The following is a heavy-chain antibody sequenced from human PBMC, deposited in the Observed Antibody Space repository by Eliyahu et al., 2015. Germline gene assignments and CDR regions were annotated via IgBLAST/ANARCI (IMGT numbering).Heavy chain of an antibody. CDR2: IYYSGST. D-gene: IGHD1-26*01. V-gene: IGHV4-59*01. CDR1: XGSIXSYY. J-gene: IGHJ5*02. CDR3: ARGGRAGRGVWFDP. Sequence: QVQLQESGPGLVKLSETLSLTCTVXXGSIXSYYWXWIRQPPGKGLEWIGYIYYSGSTNYNPSLKXRVISVDTSKNHFSLKLSSVTAADTAVYYCARGGRAGRGVWFDPWGQGTLVTVSS.